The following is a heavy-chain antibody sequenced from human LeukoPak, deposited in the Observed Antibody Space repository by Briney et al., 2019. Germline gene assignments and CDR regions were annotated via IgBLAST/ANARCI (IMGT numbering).Heavy chain of an antibody. V-gene: IGHV4-39*01. CDR3: ASPTGEDAFDI. CDR1: GGSISSSSYY. J-gene: IGHJ3*02. D-gene: IGHD7-27*01. Sequence: PSETLSLTCTVSGGSISSSSYYWGWIRQPPGKGLEWIGNIYYSGSTYYNPSLKSRITISVDTSKNRFSLKLSSVTAADTAVYYCASPTGEDAFDIWGQGTMVTVSS. CDR2: IYYSGST.